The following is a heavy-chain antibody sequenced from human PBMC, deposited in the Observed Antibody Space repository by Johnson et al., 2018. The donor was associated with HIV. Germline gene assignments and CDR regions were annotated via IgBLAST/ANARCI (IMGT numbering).Heavy chain of an antibody. Sequence: VQLVESGGGVVQPGGSLRLSCAASGFTFRNYGMHWVRQAPGKGLEWVAVISYDGSNKYYADSVKGRFTIYRDNSKNTLYLQMNSLRAEDTAVYYCAKAHDYGDYWGQGTMVTVSS. CDR1: GFTFRNYG. D-gene: IGHD4-17*01. V-gene: IGHV3-30*19. CDR3: AKAHDYGDY. J-gene: IGHJ3*01. CDR2: ISYDGSNK.